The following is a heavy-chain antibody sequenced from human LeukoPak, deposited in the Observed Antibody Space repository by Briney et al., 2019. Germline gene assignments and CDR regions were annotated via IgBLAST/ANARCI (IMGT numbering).Heavy chain of an antibody. CDR1: GFSFSSYE. Sequence: GGSLRLSCAASGFSFSSYEMNWVRQGPGKGLEWVSYISGGGTTIYDADSVKGRFTISRDNAKNSLYLQLNSLTAEDTAVYYCVRDEIRSGAFDIWGQGTMVTVSS. J-gene: IGHJ3*02. CDR2: ISGGGTTI. CDR3: VRDEIRSGAFDI. D-gene: IGHD3-10*01. V-gene: IGHV3-48*03.